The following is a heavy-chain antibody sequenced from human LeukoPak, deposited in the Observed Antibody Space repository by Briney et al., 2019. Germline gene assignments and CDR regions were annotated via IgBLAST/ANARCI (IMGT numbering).Heavy chain of an antibody. V-gene: IGHV1-2*02. J-gene: IGHJ6*02. CDR2: INPNSGGP. Sequence: ASVKVSCKASGYTFTAYYLHWVRQAPGQGLEWMGRINPNSGGPNSAQKFQGRVTMTRDTSISTAYMELNGLRSGDTAIYYCARDLIPAAVSDSYGMDVWGQGTTVTVSS. CDR3: ARDLIPAAVSDSYGMDV. D-gene: IGHD2-2*01. CDR1: GYTFTAYY.